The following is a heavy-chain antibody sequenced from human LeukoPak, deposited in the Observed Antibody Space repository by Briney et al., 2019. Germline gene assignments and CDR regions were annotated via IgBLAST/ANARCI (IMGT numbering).Heavy chain of an antibody. Sequence: SETLSLTCTVSGGSISSSTYYWGWIRQPPGKGLEWIGSIYYSGSTSYNPSLKSRVTISVDTSKNQFSLRLSSVTAADTAVYYCARDGYSSARDYWGQGTLVTVSS. CDR2: IYYSGST. V-gene: IGHV4-39*02. CDR1: GGSISSSTYY. J-gene: IGHJ4*02. CDR3: ARDGYSSARDY. D-gene: IGHD6-25*01.